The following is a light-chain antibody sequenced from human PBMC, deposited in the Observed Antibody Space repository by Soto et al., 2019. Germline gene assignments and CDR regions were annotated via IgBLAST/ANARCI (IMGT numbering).Light chain of an antibody. CDR3: QQRSNWPLFT. V-gene: IGKV3-11*01. J-gene: IGKJ3*01. Sequence: ETVLTQSPATLSLSPGERATLSCRASQSVSHLAWYQQRPGQAPRLLIYDASNRATGIPARFSGSGSGTDFTLIISSLEPEDFAVYYCQQRSNWPLFTFGPGTKVDIK. CDR1: QSVSH. CDR2: DAS.